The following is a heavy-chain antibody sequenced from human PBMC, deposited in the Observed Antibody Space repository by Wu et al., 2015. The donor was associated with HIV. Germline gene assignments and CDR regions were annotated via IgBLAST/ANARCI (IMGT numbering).Heavy chain of an antibody. V-gene: IGHV1-69*05. D-gene: IGHD6-13*01. CDR1: GDTFSKYS. J-gene: IGHJ4*02. CDR2: IIPMFGTS. Sequence: QVQLVQSGAEVKNPGSSVTVSCKASGDTFSKYSISWVRQAPGQGLEWMGGIIPMFGTSNYAQKFQARVTVSSDESTSTVYMELNSLRSDDTAVYYCATQAVAAEGILDNWGQGTVVTVSS. CDR3: ATQAVAAEGILDN.